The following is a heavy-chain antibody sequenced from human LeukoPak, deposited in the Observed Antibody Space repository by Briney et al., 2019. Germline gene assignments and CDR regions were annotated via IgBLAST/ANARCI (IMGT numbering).Heavy chain of an antibody. CDR3: AGRITIFGVVTIN. V-gene: IGHV3-23*01. D-gene: IGHD3-3*01. CDR1: GFTFSTYA. Sequence: QPGGSLRLSCAASGFTFSTYAMSWVRQAPGKGLDWVSAISGSGGYTYYADSVKGRFTISRDSSKNTLYLQMNSLRAEDTAVYYCAGRITIFGVVTINWGQGTLVTVSS. J-gene: IGHJ4*02. CDR2: ISGSGGYT.